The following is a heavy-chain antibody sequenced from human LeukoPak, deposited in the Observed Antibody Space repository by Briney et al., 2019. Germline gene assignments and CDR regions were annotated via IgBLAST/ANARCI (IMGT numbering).Heavy chain of an antibody. CDR1: GGSISSYY. CDR2: IDYSGSA. D-gene: IGHD5-18*01. V-gene: IGHV4-59*08. Sequence: PSETLSLTCTVSGGSISSYYWNWIRQSPGKGLEWIGYIDYSGSANYNPSLKSRLTISVDTSKNQFSLKLSSVTAADTAVYYCARLHDTAFDYWGQGTLVTVSS. CDR3: ARLHDTAFDY. J-gene: IGHJ4*02.